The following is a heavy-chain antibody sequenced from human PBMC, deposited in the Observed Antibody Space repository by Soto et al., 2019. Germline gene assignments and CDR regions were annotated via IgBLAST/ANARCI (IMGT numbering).Heavy chain of an antibody. CDR3: AKDNPMDTRYFEY. CDR1: GFTFDDYA. D-gene: IGHD2-8*01. J-gene: IGHJ4*02. V-gene: IGHV3-9*01. CDR2: ISWNSGSI. Sequence: EVQLVESGGGLVQPGRSLRLSWAASGFTFDDYATHWVRQAPGKGLEWVSGISWNSGSICYADSVKGRFTISRDNAKNSLYLQINSLRAEDTALSCCAKDNPMDTRYFEYLGQGTLVTVSS.